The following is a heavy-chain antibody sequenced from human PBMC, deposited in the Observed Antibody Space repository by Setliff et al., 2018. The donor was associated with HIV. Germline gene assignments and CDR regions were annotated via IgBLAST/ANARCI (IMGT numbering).Heavy chain of an antibody. D-gene: IGHD3-10*01. CDR2: IDYSGSA. J-gene: IGHJ4*02. CDR1: SGSISSGTYY. CDR3: ATSPAGEILGSRPFYFDY. V-gene: IGHV4-31*03. Sequence: SETLSLTCTVSSGSISSGTYYWSWIRQYPGKGLEWIGYIDYSGSAFYNLSLKSRITISRDTSKNQFSLKMNSVTAADTAVYYCATSPAGEILGSRPFYFDYWGQGTLVTVSS.